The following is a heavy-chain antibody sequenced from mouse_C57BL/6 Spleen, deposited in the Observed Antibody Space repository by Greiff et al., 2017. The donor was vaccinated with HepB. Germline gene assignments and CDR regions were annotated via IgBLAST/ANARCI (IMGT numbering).Heavy chain of an antibody. CDR2: IYPGDGDT. CDR3: ARWSYGYDRGY. Sequence: VKVVESGPELVKPGASVKISCKASGYAFSSSWMNWVKQRPGKGLEWIGRIYPGDGDTNYNGKFKGKATLTADKSSSTAYMQLSSLTSEDSAVYFCARWSYGYDRGYWGQGTTLTVSS. CDR1: GYAFSSSW. D-gene: IGHD2-2*01. V-gene: IGHV1-82*01. J-gene: IGHJ2*01.